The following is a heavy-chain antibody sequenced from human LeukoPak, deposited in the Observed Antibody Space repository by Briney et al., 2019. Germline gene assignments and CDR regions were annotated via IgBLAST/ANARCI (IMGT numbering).Heavy chain of an antibody. J-gene: IGHJ5*02. CDR3: VRDDSVGDIAWWFDP. CDR2: INPTGTGT. V-gene: IGHV1-46*01. D-gene: IGHD3-16*02. CDR1: GYTFISNW. Sequence: ASVKVSCKASGYTFISNWMHWVRQAPGQGLEWVGLINPTGTGTLYAQKFQGRVTLTRDMSTTTDYMELSSLTSEDTAVYYCVRDDSVGDIAWWFDPWGQGTLVTVSS.